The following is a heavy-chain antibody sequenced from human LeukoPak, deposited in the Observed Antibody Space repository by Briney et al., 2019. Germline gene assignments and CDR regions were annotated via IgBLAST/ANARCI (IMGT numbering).Heavy chain of an antibody. J-gene: IGHJ4*02. D-gene: IGHD3-3*01. CDR2: MNPNSGNT. Sequence: ASVKVSCKASGYTFTSYDINWVRQATGQGLEWMGWMNPNSGNTGYAQKFQGRVTITRNTSISTAYMELSSLRSEDTAVYYCARGSRNYDFWSGYYPNDARAFDYWGQGTLVTVSS. CDR3: ARGSRNYDFWSGYYPNDARAFDY. V-gene: IGHV1-8*01. CDR1: GYTFTSYD.